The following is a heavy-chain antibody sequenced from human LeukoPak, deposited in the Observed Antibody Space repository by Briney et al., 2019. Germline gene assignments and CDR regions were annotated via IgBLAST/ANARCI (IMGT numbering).Heavy chain of an antibody. J-gene: IGHJ5*02. Sequence: SGGSLRLSCAASGFTFSSYWMSWVRQAPGKGLEWVANIKQDGSEKYYVDSVKGRFTISRDNAKNSLYLQMNSLRAEDTAVYYCARGGRITMVRGVILRFDPWGQGTLVTVSS. CDR1: GFTFSSYW. CDR2: IKQDGSEK. D-gene: IGHD3-10*01. CDR3: ARGGRITMVRGVILRFDP. V-gene: IGHV3-7*01.